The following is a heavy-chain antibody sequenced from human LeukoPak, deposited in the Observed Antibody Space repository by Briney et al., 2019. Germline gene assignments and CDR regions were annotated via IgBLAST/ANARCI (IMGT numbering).Heavy chain of an antibody. CDR1: FHLRSLR. CDR2: ISSSSSTI. D-gene: IGHD1-7*01. CDR3: ARSSNWNFYFDY. J-gene: IGHJ4*02. V-gene: IGHV3-48*02. Sequence: GSLRLPCASLGFHLRSLRKKWVRQASGKGLEWVSYISSSSSTIYYADSVKGRFTISRDNAKNSLYLQMNSLRDEDTAVYYCARSSNWNFYFDYWGQGTLVTVSS.